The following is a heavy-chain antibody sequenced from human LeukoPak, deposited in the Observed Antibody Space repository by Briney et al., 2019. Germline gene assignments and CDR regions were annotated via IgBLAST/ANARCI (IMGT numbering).Heavy chain of an antibody. Sequence: GGSLRLSCAASGFTFSSFAMSWVRQAPGKGLEWVSAISSRSERTYYADSVAGRFTISRDDSSNTVYLHMNSLRAEDTAIYYCAKALTMIVVVGAFDIWGQGTMVTVSS. CDR2: ISSRSERT. CDR1: GFTFSSFA. V-gene: IGHV3-23*01. J-gene: IGHJ3*02. D-gene: IGHD3-22*01. CDR3: AKALTMIVVVGAFDI.